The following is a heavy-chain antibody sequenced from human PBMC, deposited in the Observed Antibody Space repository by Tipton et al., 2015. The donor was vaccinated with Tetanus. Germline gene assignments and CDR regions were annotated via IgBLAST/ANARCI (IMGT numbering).Heavy chain of an antibody. CDR2: INPSGGA. Sequence: TLSLTCAVSGGSFSGHYWSWIRQPPGEGLEWIGEINPSGGASYNPSPKSRVTISVDTSTNQFSLKLSSVTAADTAVYYCARGTDDYWGQGTLVTVSS. J-gene: IGHJ4*02. CDR3: ARGTDDY. CDR1: GGSFSGHY. V-gene: IGHV4-34*01.